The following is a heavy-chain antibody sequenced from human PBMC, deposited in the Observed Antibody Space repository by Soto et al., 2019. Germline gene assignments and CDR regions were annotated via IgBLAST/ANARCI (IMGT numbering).Heavy chain of an antibody. CDR2: IYPGDSDT. J-gene: IGHJ5*02. Sequence: GESLKISCKGSGYSFTSYWIGWVRQMPGKGLEWMGIIYPGDSDTRYSPSFQGQVTISADKSISTAYLQWSSLKASDTAMYYCARLPAYYDILTGFTNYFDPWGQGTLVTVSS. D-gene: IGHD3-9*01. CDR1: GYSFTSYW. CDR3: ARLPAYYDILTGFTNYFDP. V-gene: IGHV5-51*01.